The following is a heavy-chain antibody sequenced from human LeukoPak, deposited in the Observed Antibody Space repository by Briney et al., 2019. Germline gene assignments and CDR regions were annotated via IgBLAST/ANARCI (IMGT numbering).Heavy chain of an antibody. Sequence: HSGGSLRLSCAASGFTFSSYAMSWVRQAPGKGLEWVSAISGSGGSTYYADSVKGRFTISRDNSKNTLYMQMNSLRAEDTAVYYCAKEIRWQNWFDPWGQGTLVTVS. J-gene: IGHJ5*02. CDR1: GFTFSSYA. CDR3: AKEIRWQNWFDP. V-gene: IGHV3-23*01. CDR2: ISGSGGST. D-gene: IGHD6-13*01.